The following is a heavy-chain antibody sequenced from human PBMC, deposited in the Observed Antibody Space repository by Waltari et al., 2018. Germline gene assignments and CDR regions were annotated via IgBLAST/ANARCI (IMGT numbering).Heavy chain of an antibody. CDR2: IWYDGSNK. CDR1: GFTFTNHG. Sequence: QVQLVESGGGVVQYGRSLRLSCVGSGFTFTNHGMNWVRQAPGKGLEWVAVIWYDGSNKNYVDSVKGRFTISRDNSKNTMYLEMNRLRAEDTAVYFCARGDGGSGLGASDIWGQGTMVTVSS. CDR3: ARGDGGSGLGASDI. V-gene: IGHV3-33*01. D-gene: IGHD3-3*01. J-gene: IGHJ3*02.